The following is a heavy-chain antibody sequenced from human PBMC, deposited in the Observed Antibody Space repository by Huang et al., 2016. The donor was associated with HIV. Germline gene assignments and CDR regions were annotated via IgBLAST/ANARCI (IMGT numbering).Heavy chain of an antibody. CDR2: MHYGGRT. D-gene: IGHD3-22*01. J-gene: IGHJ4*02. CDR3: ASGPVIVSISRFYFEQ. V-gene: IGHV4-39*02. CDR1: FASISGHSKY. Sequence: LLLRESGSGLVKTSETMSLSCTVAFASISGHSKYWTWVRQSPGKGLEWIASMHYGGRTYYDPSLKGRVSMSVDTSHTQHFSLTLASVTAADTAVYFCASGPVIVSISRFYFEQWGPGILVTV.